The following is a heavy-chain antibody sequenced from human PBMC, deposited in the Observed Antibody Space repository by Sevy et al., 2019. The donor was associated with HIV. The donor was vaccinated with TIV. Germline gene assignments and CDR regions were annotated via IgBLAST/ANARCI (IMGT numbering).Heavy chain of an antibody. CDR1: GFTFSDYW. Sequence: GGSLRLSCAASGFTFSDYWMNWVRQAPGKGLEWVANIKSDGSDKHYVDSVEGRFTISRDNAKNSLYLQMNSLRVEDTAVYYCAQETVGRFDSWGQGTLVTVSS. CDR3: AQETVGRFDS. D-gene: IGHD3-16*01. CDR2: IKSDGSDK. J-gene: IGHJ4*02. V-gene: IGHV3-7*01.